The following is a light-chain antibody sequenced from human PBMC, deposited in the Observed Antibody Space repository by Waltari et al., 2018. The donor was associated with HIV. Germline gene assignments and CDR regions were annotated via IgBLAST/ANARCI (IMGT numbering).Light chain of an antibody. CDR2: GAS. J-gene: IGKJ4*01. CDR1: QSVSSY. Sequence: IVMTQSPATLSASPGERATLSCRASQSVSSYLAWYQQRPGQAPRLRIYGASTRVTGVPARFMGSGSGTEFTLTISSLQSEDFAVYYCQQYNKWPRGTFGGGTKVEVK. CDR3: QQYNKWPRGT. V-gene: IGKV3-15*01.